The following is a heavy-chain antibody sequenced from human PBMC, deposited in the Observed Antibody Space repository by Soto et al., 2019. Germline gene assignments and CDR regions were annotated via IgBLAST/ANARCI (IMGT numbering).Heavy chain of an antibody. CDR1: GGSISSYY. CDR2: IYYSWIT. CDR3: ARRWGFAFDF. J-gene: IGHJ3*01. Sequence: QVQLQESGPGLVKPSETLSLTCTVSGGSISSYYWSWIRQPPGKGLEWIGYIYYSWITNYNPSLKIRVTISVDTSKIQFSLKLSSATDADTAVYYCARRWGFAFDFWGQGTMVTVSS. V-gene: IGHV4-59*08. D-gene: IGHD3-16*01.